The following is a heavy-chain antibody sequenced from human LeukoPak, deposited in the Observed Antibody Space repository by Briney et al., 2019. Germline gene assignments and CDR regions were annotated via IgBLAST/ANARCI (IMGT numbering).Heavy chain of an antibody. CDR1: GFSFSSYA. CDR3: AKGLWGAYYYGMDV. CDR2: ISGSGDNT. D-gene: IGHD3-16*01. J-gene: IGHJ6*02. Sequence: GGSLRLSCAASGFSFSSYAMSWVRQAPGKGLEWVSDISGSGDNTYYADSVRGRFTISRDNSKNTLSLQMNTLRAEDTAVYYCAKGLWGAYYYGMDVWGQGTTVTVSS. V-gene: IGHV3-23*01.